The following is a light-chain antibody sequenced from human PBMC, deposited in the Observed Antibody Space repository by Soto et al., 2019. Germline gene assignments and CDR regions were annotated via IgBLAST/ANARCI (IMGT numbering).Light chain of an antibody. CDR1: QGFSSD. CDR3: QQYYSYPRT. J-gene: IGKJ1*01. V-gene: IGKV1-8*01. CDR2: AAS. Sequence: AILMTQSPSSLSASTGDRVNIXWRASQGFSSDFVWSQQKPGKAHKLLTYAASTLQSGGPSRFSGSGSVTDFTRTISCLQSEDFATYYCQQYYSYPRTFGQGTKVDIK.